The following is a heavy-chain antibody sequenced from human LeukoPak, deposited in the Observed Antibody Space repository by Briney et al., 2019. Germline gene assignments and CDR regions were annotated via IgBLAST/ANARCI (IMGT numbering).Heavy chain of an antibody. Sequence: ASVKVSCKASGYTFTSYYMHWVRQAPGQGLEWMGWINPNSGGTNYAQKFQGRVTMTRDTSISTAYMELSRLRSDDTAVYYCARASSSWRAEYFQHWGQGTLVTVSS. D-gene: IGHD6-13*01. CDR3: ARASSSWRAEYFQH. CDR1: GYTFTSYY. CDR2: INPNSGGT. V-gene: IGHV1-2*02. J-gene: IGHJ1*01.